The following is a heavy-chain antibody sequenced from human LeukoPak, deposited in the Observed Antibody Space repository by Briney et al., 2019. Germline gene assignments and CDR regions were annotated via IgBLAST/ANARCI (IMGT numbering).Heavy chain of an antibody. Sequence: SETLSLTCTVSGYSISNGYYWGWIRQPPGKGLEWIGSIYYSGSTYYNPSLKSRVAISVDTSKNQFSLKLSSVTAADTAVYYCARQTGSGLFILPGGQGTLVTVSS. CDR3: ARQTGSGLFILP. V-gene: IGHV4-38-2*02. CDR1: GYSISNGYY. J-gene: IGHJ4*02. CDR2: IYYSGST. D-gene: IGHD3/OR15-3a*01.